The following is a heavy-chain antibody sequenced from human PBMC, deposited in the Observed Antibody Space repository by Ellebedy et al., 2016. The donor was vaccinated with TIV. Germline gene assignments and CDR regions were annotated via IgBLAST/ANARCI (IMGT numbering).Heavy chain of an antibody. CDR3: ASVVVPAAISWFDP. CDR2: ISYDGSNK. CDR1: GFTFSSYA. D-gene: IGHD2-2*02. J-gene: IGHJ5*02. Sequence: GGSLRLSXAASGFTFSSYAMHWVRQAPGKGLEWVAVISYDGSNKYYADSVKGRFTISRDNAKNSLYLQMNSLRAEDTAVYFCASVVVPAAISWFDPWGQGTLVTVSS. V-gene: IGHV3-30-3*01.